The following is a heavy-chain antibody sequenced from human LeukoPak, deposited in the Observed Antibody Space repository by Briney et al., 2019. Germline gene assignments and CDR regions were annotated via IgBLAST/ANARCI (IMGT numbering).Heavy chain of an antibody. CDR1: GGSFSGYY. CDR2: INHSGST. V-gene: IGHV4-34*01. CDR3: AGHLANVRCGFNPRWFDP. J-gene: IGHJ5*02. Sequence: SETLSLTCAVYGGSFSGYYWSWVRQPPGKGLEWVGEINHSGSTNNHPCLTSRVSISLKTSKNQFSLKLSSVTAADTAVYYLAGHLANVRCGFNPRWFDPWGQGTLVTVSS. D-gene: IGHD3-10*02.